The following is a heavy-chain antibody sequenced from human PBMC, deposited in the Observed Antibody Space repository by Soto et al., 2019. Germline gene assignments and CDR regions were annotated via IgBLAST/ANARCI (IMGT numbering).Heavy chain of an antibody. J-gene: IGHJ6*03. D-gene: IGHD5-18*01. CDR2: ISAYNGNT. CDR1: GYTFTSYG. Sequence: ASVKVSCKASGYTFTSYGISGVRQAPGQGLEWMGWISAYNGNTNYAQKLQGRVTMTTDTSTSTAYMELRSLRSDDTAVYYCARKPRSGYSYGLSPYYMDVWGKGTTVTVSS. V-gene: IGHV1-18*01. CDR3: ARKPRSGYSYGLSPYYMDV.